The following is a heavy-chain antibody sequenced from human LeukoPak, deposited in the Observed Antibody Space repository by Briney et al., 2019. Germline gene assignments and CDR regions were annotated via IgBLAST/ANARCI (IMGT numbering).Heavy chain of an antibody. D-gene: IGHD1-26*01. Sequence: SETLSLTCTVSGASVSDYYWGWILQPPGKGLEWIGYTSYSGSTTYNPSLKSRVSISLDTSKNQFSLRLPSVTAADTAIYYCAQSGHWDKPINYWGQGTLVAVSS. CDR1: GASVSDYY. CDR3: AQSGHWDKPINY. CDR2: TSYSGST. J-gene: IGHJ4*02. V-gene: IGHV4-59*08.